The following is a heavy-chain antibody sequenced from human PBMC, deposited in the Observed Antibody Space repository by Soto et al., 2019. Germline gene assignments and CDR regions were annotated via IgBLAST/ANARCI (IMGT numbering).Heavy chain of an antibody. CDR1: GFAFSNAW. V-gene: IGHV3-15*01. CDR2: IKSKSDGGTT. D-gene: IGHD3-3*01. J-gene: IGHJ6*02. Sequence: KPGGSLRLSCTASGFAFSNAWMSWVRQAPGKGLEWVGRIKSKSDGGTTDYAAPVKGRFSISRDDSKKTLDLQMNSLKSEDTAVYYCTTAYIKRITTFGVLTGYGMDVWGQGTTVTVSS. CDR3: TTAYIKRITTFGVLTGYGMDV.